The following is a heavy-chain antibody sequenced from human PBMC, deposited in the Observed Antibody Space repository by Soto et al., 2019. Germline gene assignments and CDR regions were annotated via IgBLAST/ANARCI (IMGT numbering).Heavy chain of an antibody. CDR2: ISWDGNNK. CDR3: AKGGSSSARYFDR. V-gene: IGHV3-30*18. D-gene: IGHD6-6*01. Sequence: QVQVVESGGDVVQPGRSLRLSCAASGFTFSSYGMHWVRQAPGKGLEWVAIISWDGNNKYYADSVRGRFTISRDTSKNTLFLQMNSLRAEDTAVYYCAKGGSSSARYFDRWGQGTLVTVSS. J-gene: IGHJ5*02. CDR1: GFTFSSYG.